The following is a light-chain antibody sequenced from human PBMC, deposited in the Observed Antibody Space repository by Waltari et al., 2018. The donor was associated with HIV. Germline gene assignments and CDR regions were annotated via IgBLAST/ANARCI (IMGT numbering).Light chain of an antibody. CDR3: AAWDDTPTGHVL. CDR1: TSNIGTNV. V-gene: IGLV1-44*01. J-gene: IGLJ3*02. CDR2: GNN. Sequence: QSVLAQPPSVSGTPGQRVTISCSGTTSNIGTNVVNWYQQVPGMAPKLLISGNNQRPSGVPDRFSGFKSGTSASLASNGLQSEDEADYYCAAWDDTPTGHVLFGGGTKVTVL.